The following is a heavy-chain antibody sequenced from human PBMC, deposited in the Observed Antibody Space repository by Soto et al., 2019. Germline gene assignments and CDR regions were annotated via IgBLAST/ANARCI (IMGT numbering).Heavy chain of an antibody. CDR3: VRDSIAAAGFDS. CDR2: IIPLFGTT. CDR1: GGPFSSYT. J-gene: IGHJ4*02. Sequence: QVQLVQSGAEVKKPGSSVKVSCKVSGGPFSSYTLSWVRQAPGQGPEWMGEIIPLFGTTNYVQDFQGRLTIAADVSTNTAYMELSSLRYEDTALYYCVRDSIAAAGFDSWGQGTLVTVSP. D-gene: IGHD6-13*01. V-gene: IGHV1-69*12.